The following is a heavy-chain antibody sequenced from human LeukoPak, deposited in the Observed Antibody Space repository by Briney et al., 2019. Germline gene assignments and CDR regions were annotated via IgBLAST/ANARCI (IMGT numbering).Heavy chain of an antibody. J-gene: IGHJ5*02. CDR2: LYSGGST. V-gene: IGHV3-53*01. CDR3: AKMAIVGNWFDP. D-gene: IGHD5-12*01. CDR1: GFTVSSNY. Sequence: GGSLRLSCSASGFTVSSNYMNWVRQAPGKGLEWLSVLYSGGSTYYADSVQGRFTISRDNSKNTLYLQMNSLRAEDTAVYYCAKMAIVGNWFDPWGQGTLVTVSS.